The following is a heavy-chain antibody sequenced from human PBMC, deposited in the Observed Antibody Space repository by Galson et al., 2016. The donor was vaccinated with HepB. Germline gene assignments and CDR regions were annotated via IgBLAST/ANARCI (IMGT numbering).Heavy chain of an antibody. V-gene: IGHV4-4*02. J-gene: IGHJ4*02. CDR1: GGSISSSNW. CDR2: IYYSGST. CDR3: ARVGYDYSNYGDY. Sequence: SETLSLTCAVSGGSISSSNWWSWVRQPPGKGLEWIGEIYYSGSTNYNPSLKSRVTMSIDRSNNQFSLRLTSVTAADTAVYYCARVGYDYSNYGDYWGQGILVIVSS. D-gene: IGHD4-11*01.